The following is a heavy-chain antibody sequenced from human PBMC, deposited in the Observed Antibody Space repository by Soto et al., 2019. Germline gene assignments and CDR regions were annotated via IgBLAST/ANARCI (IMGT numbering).Heavy chain of an antibody. V-gene: IGHV3-48*03. D-gene: IGHD3-10*01. Sequence: EVQLVESGGGLVQPGGSLRLSCAASGFTFSDYEMNWVRQAPGKGLEWVSYTSASGSAVYYGDSVKGRFTISRDNARNSLYLQMNSLRAEDTALYYCNGRGIRTEGAFDIWGQGTMVTVSS. CDR1: GFTFSDYE. CDR2: TSASGSAV. J-gene: IGHJ3*02. CDR3: NGRGIRTEGAFDI.